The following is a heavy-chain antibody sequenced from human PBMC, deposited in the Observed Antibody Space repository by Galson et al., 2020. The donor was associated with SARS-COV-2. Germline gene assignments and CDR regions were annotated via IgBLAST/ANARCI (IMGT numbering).Heavy chain of an antibody. CDR1: GFTFSGSA. CDR2: IRSKANSYAT. CDR3: TRLGGVGGPDYYYYYGMDV. D-gene: IGHD3-16*01. J-gene: IGHJ6*02. Sequence: GGSLRLSCAASGFTFSGSAMHWVRQASGKGLEWVGHIRSKANSYATAYAASVKGRFTISRDDSKNTAYLQMNSLKTEDTAVYYCTRLGGVGGPDYYYYYGMDVWGQGTTVTVSS. V-gene: IGHV3-73*01.